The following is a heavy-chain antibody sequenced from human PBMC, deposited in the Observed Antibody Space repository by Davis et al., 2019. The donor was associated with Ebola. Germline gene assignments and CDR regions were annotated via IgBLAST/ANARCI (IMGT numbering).Heavy chain of an antibody. CDR3: AKGAILLWFSANDY. Sequence: GESLKISCAASGFTFSSYGMHWVRQAPGKGLEWVSYISSSGSTIYYADSVKGRFTIPRGNSKNTLYLQMNSLRAQDTAVYYCAKGAILLWFSANDYWGQGTLVTVSS. J-gene: IGHJ4*02. D-gene: IGHD3-10*01. CDR2: ISSSGSTI. V-gene: IGHV3-48*01. CDR1: GFTFSSYG.